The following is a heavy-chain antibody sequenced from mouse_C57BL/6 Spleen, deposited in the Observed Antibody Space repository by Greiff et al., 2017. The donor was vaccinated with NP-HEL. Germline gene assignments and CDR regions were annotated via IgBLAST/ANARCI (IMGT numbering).Heavy chain of an antibody. J-gene: IGHJ2*01. Sequence: VKLQESGPELVKPGASVKISCKASGYAFSSSWMNWVKQRPGKGLEWIGRIYPGDGDTNYNGKFKGKATLTADKSSSTAYMQLSSLTSEDSAVYFCARSDRGNYAFDYWGQGTTLTVSS. CDR1: GYAFSSSW. CDR2: IYPGDGDT. CDR3: ARSDRGNYAFDY. V-gene: IGHV1-82*01. D-gene: IGHD2-1*01.